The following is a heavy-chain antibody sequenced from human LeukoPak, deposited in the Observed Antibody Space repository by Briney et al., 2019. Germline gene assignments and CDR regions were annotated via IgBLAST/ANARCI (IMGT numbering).Heavy chain of an antibody. CDR2: ISGSGGYP. D-gene: IGHD3-10*01. CDR1: GFTFTSYA. V-gene: IGHV3-23*01. CDR3: AKGAFERFGEPSDY. J-gene: IGHJ4*02. Sequence: PGGSLRLSCAASGFTFTSYAMSWVRQAPGKGLEWVSCISGSGGYPYYPDSVKGRFTISRDNSKNTLYLQMNSLRAEDTAVYYCAKGAFERFGEPSDYWGQGTLVTVSS.